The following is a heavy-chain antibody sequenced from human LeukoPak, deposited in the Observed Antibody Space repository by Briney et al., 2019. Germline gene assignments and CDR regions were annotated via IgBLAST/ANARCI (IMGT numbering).Heavy chain of an antibody. D-gene: IGHD6-19*01. Sequence: SETLSLTCTVSGGSISSYYWSWIRQPPGKGLEWIGYIYYSGSTNYNPSLKSRVTISVDTSKNQFSLKLSSVTAADTAVYYCARSSGWFNRHAFDIWGQGTMVTVSS. V-gene: IGHV4-59*01. J-gene: IGHJ3*02. CDR2: IYYSGST. CDR3: ARSSGWFNRHAFDI. CDR1: GGSISSYY.